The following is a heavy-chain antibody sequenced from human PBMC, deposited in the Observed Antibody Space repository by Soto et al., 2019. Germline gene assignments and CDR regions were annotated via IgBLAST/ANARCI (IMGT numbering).Heavy chain of an antibody. CDR3: ARGSIAAAGQHYYYYGIDV. Sequence: PSQTLSLTCAISGDSVSSNSAAWNWIRQSPSRGLEWLGRTYYRSKWYNDYAVSVKSRITINPDTSKNQSSLQLNSVTPEDTAVYYCARGSIAAAGQHYYYYGIDVWGQGTTVPVSS. CDR2: TYYRSKWYN. D-gene: IGHD6-13*01. V-gene: IGHV6-1*01. CDR1: GDSVSSNSAA. J-gene: IGHJ6*02.